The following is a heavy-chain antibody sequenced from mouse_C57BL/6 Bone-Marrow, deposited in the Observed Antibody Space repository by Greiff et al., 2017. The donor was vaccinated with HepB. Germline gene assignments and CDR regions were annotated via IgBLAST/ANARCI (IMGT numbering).Heavy chain of an antibody. J-gene: IGHJ1*03. V-gene: IGHV5-17*01. CDR3: ARKSNYDGSSGWYFDV. Sequence: EVQLVESGGGLVKPGGSLKLSCAASGFTFSDYGMHWVRQAPEKGLEWVAYISSGSSTIYYADTVKGRFTISRDNAKNTLFLQMTSLRSEDTAMYYCARKSNYDGSSGWYFDVWGTGTTVTVSS. CDR1: GFTFSDYG. D-gene: IGHD1-1*01. CDR2: ISSGSSTI.